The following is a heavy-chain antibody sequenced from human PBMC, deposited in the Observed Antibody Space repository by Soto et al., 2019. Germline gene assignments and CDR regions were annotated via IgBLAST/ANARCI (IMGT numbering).Heavy chain of an antibody. V-gene: IGHV4-4*02. D-gene: IGHD4-17*01. Sequence: HVQLQESAPGLVKPSGTLSLTCAVSGGSISSSNWWSWVRQPPGKGLERIGEIYHSGSTNYNPSLTSRVTISVDKCKHQFSLKLSSGTAANTAVYYCARDRDTEYGDSHYYCMDVWGQGTTVTVSS. CDR2: IYHSGST. CDR1: GGSISSSNW. J-gene: IGHJ6*02. CDR3: ARDRDTEYGDSHYYCMDV.